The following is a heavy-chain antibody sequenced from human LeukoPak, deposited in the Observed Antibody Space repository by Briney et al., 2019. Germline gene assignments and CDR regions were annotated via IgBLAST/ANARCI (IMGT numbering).Heavy chain of an antibody. CDR1: GDPISSSSSY. Sequence: SETLSLTCTVSGDPISSSSSYWGWIRQPPGEGLEWIGSIYYSGSTYYNPSLKSRVTISVDTSKNQFSLKLNSVTAADTAVYYCARLKEMATIYVFDYWGQGTLVTVSS. CDR3: ARLKEMATIYVFDY. CDR2: IYYSGST. J-gene: IGHJ4*02. D-gene: IGHD5-24*01. V-gene: IGHV4-39*07.